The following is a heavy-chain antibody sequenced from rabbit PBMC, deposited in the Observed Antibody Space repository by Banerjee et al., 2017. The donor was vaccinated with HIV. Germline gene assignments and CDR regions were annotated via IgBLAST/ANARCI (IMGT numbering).Heavy chain of an antibody. J-gene: IGHJ4*01. D-gene: IGHD7-1*01. CDR2: IYSGNGDK. CDR3: ARDLTGVTGWNFNL. CDR1: GSDISSNA. V-gene: IGHV1S47*01. Sequence: QEQLVESGGGLVQPEGSLTLTCKASGSDISSNAMCWVRQAPGKGLELIAFIYSGNGDKGYASWVNGRLTISRSTSLNTVTLQMTSLTAADTATYFCARDLTGVTGWNFNLWGPGTLVTVS.